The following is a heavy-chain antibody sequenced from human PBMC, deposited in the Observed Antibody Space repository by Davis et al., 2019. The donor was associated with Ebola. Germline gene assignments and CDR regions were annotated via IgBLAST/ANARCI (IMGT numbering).Heavy chain of an antibody. J-gene: IGHJ4*02. CDR1: GYTLTELS. V-gene: IGHV1-46*01. Sequence: ASVKVSCKVSGYTLTELSMHWVRQAPGQGLEWMGIINPSGGSTSYAQKFQGRVTMTRDTSTSTVYMELSSLRSEDTAVYYCARSPIAVAGTLFDYWGQGTLVTVSS. CDR3: ARSPIAVAGTLFDY. D-gene: IGHD6-19*01. CDR2: INPSGGST.